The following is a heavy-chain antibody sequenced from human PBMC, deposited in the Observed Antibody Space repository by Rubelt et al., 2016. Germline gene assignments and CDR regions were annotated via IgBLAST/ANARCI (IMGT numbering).Heavy chain of an antibody. D-gene: IGHD2-8*02. CDR1: GFTFSSYA. CDR2: ISGSGGST. J-gene: IGHJ4*02. V-gene: IGHV3-23*04. Sequence: VQLVESGGGLVQPGGSLRLSCAASGFTFSSYAMSWVRQAPGEGLEWVSAISGSGGSTYSADSVKRRFTISRDNSKNTLNLQMNSLRAEDTAVYYCAKGTGPRRGGTDYWGQGTLVTVSS. CDR3: AKGTGPRRGGTDY.